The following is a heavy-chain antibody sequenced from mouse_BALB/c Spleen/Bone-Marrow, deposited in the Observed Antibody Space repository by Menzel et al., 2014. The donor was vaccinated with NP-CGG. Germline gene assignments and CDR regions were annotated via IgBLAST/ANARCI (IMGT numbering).Heavy chain of an antibody. CDR1: GFSLTSYG. CDR3: ARNSRGYGNSFAY. Sequence: VKLQESGPGLVQPSQSLSIPCTVSGFSLTSYGAHWVRQSLGKGLEWLGVIWSGGSTDYNAAFISRLSISKDNSKSQVFFKMSSLQANDTAIYYCARNSRGYGNSFAYWGQGTLVTVSA. V-gene: IGHV2-2*02. CDR2: IWSGGST. J-gene: IGHJ3*01. D-gene: IGHD2-10*02.